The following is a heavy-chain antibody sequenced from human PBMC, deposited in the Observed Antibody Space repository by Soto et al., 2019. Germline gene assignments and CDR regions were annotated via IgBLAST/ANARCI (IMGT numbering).Heavy chain of an antibody. CDR2: IYYSGST. CDR3: ARGRSQASRVTYYDFWSGYYLSVGFDY. Sequence: KTSETLSLTCTVSGGSISSYYWSWIRQPPGKGLEWIGYIYYSGSTNYNPSLKSRVTISVDTSKNQFSLKLSSVTAADTAVYYCARGRSQASRVTYYDFWSGYYLSVGFDYWGQGTLVTVSS. D-gene: IGHD3-3*01. J-gene: IGHJ4*02. V-gene: IGHV4-59*08. CDR1: GGSISSYY.